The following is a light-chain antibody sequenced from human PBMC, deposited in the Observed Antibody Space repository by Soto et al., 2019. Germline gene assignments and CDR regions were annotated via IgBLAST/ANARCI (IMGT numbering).Light chain of an antibody. CDR3: QQYNDYFT. Sequence: DIQMTQSPSTLSASIGDRVTITCRARQGINSWLAWYQQKPGKAPKLLNYKASNLESGVPSRFSGSGSGTEFTLTISSLQPDDYATYYCQQYNDYFTFGGGTKVDIK. J-gene: IGKJ4*01. CDR2: KAS. V-gene: IGKV1-5*03. CDR1: QGINSW.